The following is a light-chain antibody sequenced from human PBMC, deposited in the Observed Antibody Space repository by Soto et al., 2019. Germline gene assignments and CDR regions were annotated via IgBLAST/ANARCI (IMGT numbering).Light chain of an antibody. CDR3: SSYTSTNVYV. V-gene: IGLV2-14*01. CDR2: EVS. Sequence: QSALTQPASVSGSPGXSITISCTGTSSDVGGYKYVSWYQQHPGKAPKLMIYEVSFRPSGISDRFSGSKSANTASLTISGLQAEDEADYYCSSYTSTNVYVFGTGTQLTVL. J-gene: IGLJ1*01. CDR1: SSDVGGYKY.